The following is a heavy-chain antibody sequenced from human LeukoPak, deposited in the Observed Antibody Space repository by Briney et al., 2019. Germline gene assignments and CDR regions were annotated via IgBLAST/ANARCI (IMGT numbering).Heavy chain of an antibody. Sequence: SETLSLTCAVYGGSFSGYYWSWIRQPPGKGLEWIGEINHSGSTNYNPSLKSRVTISVDTSKNQFSLKLSSVTAADTAVYYCARDLLGWELHYFDYWGQGTLVTVSS. CDR2: INHSGST. V-gene: IGHV4-34*01. J-gene: IGHJ4*02. CDR3: ARDLLGWELHYFDY. CDR1: GGSFSGYY. D-gene: IGHD1-26*01.